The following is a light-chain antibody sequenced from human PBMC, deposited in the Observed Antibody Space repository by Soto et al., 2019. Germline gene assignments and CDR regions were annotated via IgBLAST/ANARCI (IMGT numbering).Light chain of an antibody. CDR2: DAS. CDR3: QQRSNWPT. CDR1: QSISFY. Sequence: EIGLTQSSATLSLSPGERATLSCRASQSISFYLTWYQHKPGQAPXLLIYDASNRATGIPARFSGSGYGTEFTLTIRSIEPEDFAVDDCQQRSNWPTFCQGTRLEIK. J-gene: IGKJ5*01. V-gene: IGKV3-11*01.